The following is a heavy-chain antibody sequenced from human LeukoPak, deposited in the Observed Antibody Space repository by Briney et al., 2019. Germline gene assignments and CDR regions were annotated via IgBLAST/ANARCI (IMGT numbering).Heavy chain of an antibody. CDR1: GYTFTSYD. J-gene: IGHJ5*02. CDR2: MNPNSGNT. Sequence: ASVKVSCKASGYTFTSYDINWVRQATGQGLEWMGWMNPNSGNTGYAQKFQGRVTITRNTSISTAYMELSSLRSEDTAVYYCAREDYYDSGSFDPWGQGTLVTASS. CDR3: AREDYYDSGSFDP. D-gene: IGHD3-22*01. V-gene: IGHV1-8*03.